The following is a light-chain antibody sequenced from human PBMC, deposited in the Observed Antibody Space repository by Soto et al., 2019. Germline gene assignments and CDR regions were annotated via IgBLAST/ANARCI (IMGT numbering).Light chain of an antibody. J-gene: IGLJ2*01. CDR2: GNS. CDR1: SSNIGAGYD. CDR3: QSYDSSLSGHVV. V-gene: IGLV1-40*01. Sequence: QSVLTQPPSGSGAPGQRVTISCTGSSSNIGAGYDVHWYQQLPGTAPKLLIYGNSNRPSGVPDRFSGSKSGTSASLAITGLQAEDEADHYCQSYDSSLSGHVVFGGGTQLTIL.